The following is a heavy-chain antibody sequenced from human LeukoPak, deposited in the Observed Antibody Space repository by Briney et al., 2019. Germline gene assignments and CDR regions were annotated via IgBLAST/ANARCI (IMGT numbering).Heavy chain of an antibody. CDR2: IRSDGKNA. Sequence: PGGSLRLSCEASGLIFSKFGMHWVRQAPGKGLEWVAVIRSDGKNAYYADSVRGRFTVSRDNSKNTLFLQMDSLRAEDTAVYYCARDRGWLQYFDFWGQGTQVTVSS. D-gene: IGHD5-24*01. V-gene: IGHV3-33*01. CDR1: GLIFSKFG. CDR3: ARDRGWLQYFDF. J-gene: IGHJ4*02.